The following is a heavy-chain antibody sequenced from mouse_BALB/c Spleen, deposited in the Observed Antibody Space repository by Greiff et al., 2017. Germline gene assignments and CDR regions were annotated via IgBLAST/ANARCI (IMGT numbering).Heavy chain of an antibody. V-gene: IGHV5-6*01. D-gene: IGHD1-1*01. CDR1: GFTFSSYG. Sequence: EVQLVESGGDLVKPGGSLKLSCAASGFTFSSYGMSWVRQTPDKRLEWVATISSGGSYTYYPDSVKGRFTISRDNAKNTLYLQMSSLKSEDTAMYYCARSYGRDAMDYWSQGTSVTVSS. CDR3: ARSYGRDAMDY. CDR2: ISSGGSYT. J-gene: IGHJ4*01.